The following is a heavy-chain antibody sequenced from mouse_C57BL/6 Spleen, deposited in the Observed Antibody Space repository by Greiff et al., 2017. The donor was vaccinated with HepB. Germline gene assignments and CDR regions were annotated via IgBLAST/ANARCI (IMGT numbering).Heavy chain of an antibody. CDR3: AREEYAMDY. CDR2: ISYDGSN. J-gene: IGHJ4*01. CDR1: GYSITSGYY. Sequence: DVKLVESGPGLVKPSQSLSLTCSVTGYSITSGYYWNWIRQFPGNKLEWMGYISYDGSNNYNPSLKNRISITRDTSKNQFFLKLNSVTTEDTATYYCAREEYAMDYWGQGTSVTVSS. V-gene: IGHV3-6*01.